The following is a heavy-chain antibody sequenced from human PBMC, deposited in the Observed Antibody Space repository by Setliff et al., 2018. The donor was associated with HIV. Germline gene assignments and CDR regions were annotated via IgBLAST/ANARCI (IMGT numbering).Heavy chain of an antibody. CDR2: VYNSRST. CDR1: GDSISNYY. Sequence: PETLSLTCTVSGDSISNYYWSWLRQPPGKGLEWIGYVYNSRSTNYKPSLKSRVTISTDWHRNQFSLELRSVTTADTAVYYCARDFTYDNSGSLTGYGMDVWGQGTAVTVSS. D-gene: IGHD3-22*01. CDR3: ARDFTYDNSGSLTGYGMDV. J-gene: IGHJ6*02. V-gene: IGHV4-59*01.